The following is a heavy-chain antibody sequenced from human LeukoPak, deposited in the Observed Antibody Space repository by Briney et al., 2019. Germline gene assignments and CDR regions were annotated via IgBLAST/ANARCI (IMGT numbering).Heavy chain of an antibody. J-gene: IGHJ3*02. D-gene: IGHD1-26*01. Sequence: SETLSLTCTASGDSITNSNYYWGWVRQSPGRGLEWLGNIFYNGGPYYNPSFKSRVVISVDTYKNHFSLTLNAVTAADTAVYHCASYSGIYSAFEIWSQGTLVTVSS. CDR1: GDSITNSNYY. V-gene: IGHV4-39*07. CDR2: IFYNGGP. CDR3: ASYSGIYSAFEI.